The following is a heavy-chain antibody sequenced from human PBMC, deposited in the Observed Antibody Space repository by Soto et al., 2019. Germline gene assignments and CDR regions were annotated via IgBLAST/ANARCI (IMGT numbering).Heavy chain of an antibody. Sequence: QVQLQESGPGLVKSSETLSLTCTVSGGSISSYYWNWIRQPPGKGLEWIGYIYYSGSTNYNPSLKSRVTISVDTSKNQFSLKLSSVTAADTAVYYCARGAVPRYYYYGMDVWGQGTTVTVSS. CDR3: ARGAVPRYYYYGMDV. J-gene: IGHJ6*02. D-gene: IGHD6-19*01. CDR1: GGSISSYY. CDR2: IYYSGST. V-gene: IGHV4-59*01.